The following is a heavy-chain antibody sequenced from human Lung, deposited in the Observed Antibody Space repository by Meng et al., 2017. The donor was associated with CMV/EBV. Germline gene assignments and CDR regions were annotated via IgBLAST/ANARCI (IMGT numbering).Heavy chain of an antibody. D-gene: IGHD3-10*01. CDR3: LRRSGGSV. CDR2: IPHRGSS. Sequence: QVQLLESGPALVQPSETLSLTCAVSGDSITNHNWWAWVRQPPGKGLEWIGEIPHRGSSAYNPSLKSRVSMSIDKSKNQLSLKLTSVTAADTAVYHCLRRSGGSVWGQGTLVTVSS. CDR1: GDSITNHNW. J-gene: IGHJ1*01. V-gene: IGHV4-4*02.